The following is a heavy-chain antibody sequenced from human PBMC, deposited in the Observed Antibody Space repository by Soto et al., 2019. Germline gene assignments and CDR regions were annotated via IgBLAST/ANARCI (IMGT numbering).Heavy chain of an antibody. CDR2: ISYDGSNK. CDR1: GFTFSSYA. Sequence: QVQLVESGGGVVQPGRSLRLSCAASGFTFSSYAMHWVRQAPGKGLEWVAVISYDGSNKYYADSVKGRFTISRDNSKNTLYLQMNSLRAEDTAVYYCARDRGLDYWGQGTLVTVSS. CDR3: ARDRGLDY. J-gene: IGHJ4*02. V-gene: IGHV3-30-3*01.